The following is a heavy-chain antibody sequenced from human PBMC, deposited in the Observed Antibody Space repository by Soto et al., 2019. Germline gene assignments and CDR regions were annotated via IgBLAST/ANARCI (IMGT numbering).Heavy chain of an antibody. CDR1: GFSFSRYG. CDR2: ISYDESTT. D-gene: IGHD3-22*01. J-gene: IGHJ3*01. CDR3: SKAMIGSYDSDAFDV. Sequence: QVQLVESGGGVVQPGRSLRLSCAASGFSFSRYGIHWVRQAPGKGLEWVAVISYDESTTCYADSVKGRFTISRDNSKNTRSLQMNSLRPEDTAVYYCSKAMIGSYDSDAFDVWGQGTMVTVSS. V-gene: IGHV3-30*18.